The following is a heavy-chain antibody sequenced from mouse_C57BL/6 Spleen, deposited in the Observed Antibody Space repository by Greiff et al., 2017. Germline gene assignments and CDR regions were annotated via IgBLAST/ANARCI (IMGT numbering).Heavy chain of an antibody. J-gene: IGHJ3*01. Sequence: EVQRVESGEGLVKPGGSLKLSCAASGFTFSSYAMSWVRQTPEKRLEWVAYISSGGDYIYYADTVKGRVTISRDNARNTLYLQMSSLKSEDTAMYYCTRERAAQATFAYWGQGTLVTVSA. CDR3: TRERAAQATFAY. CDR2: ISSGGDYI. V-gene: IGHV5-9-1*02. CDR1: GFTFSSYA. D-gene: IGHD3-2*02.